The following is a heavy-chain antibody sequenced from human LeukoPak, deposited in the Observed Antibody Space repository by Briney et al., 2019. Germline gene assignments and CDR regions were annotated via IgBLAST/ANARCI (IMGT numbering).Heavy chain of an antibody. Sequence: GGSLRLSCAASGFTFSSYGMHWVRQAPGKGLEWVAVIWYDGSNKYYADSVKGRFTISRDNSKNTLYLQMNSLRAEDTAVYYCAKDLRATVTPDYYMDVWGKGTTVTVSS. CDR2: IWYDGSNK. D-gene: IGHD4-17*01. CDR3: AKDLRATVTPDYYMDV. V-gene: IGHV3-33*06. J-gene: IGHJ6*03. CDR1: GFTFSSYG.